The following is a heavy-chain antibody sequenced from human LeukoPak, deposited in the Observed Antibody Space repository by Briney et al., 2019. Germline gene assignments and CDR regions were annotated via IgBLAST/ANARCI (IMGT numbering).Heavy chain of an antibody. J-gene: IGHJ4*02. Sequence: GGSLRLSCAASGFTFSSYAVGWVRQAPGKGLEWVSGISGSGSSGGSTYYADSVKGRFTISRDNANNTVYLQMNSLSAEDTAVYFCAKGSHYCTSTSCYLTRPLFDYWGQGTLVTVSS. CDR2: ISGSGSSGGST. CDR3: AKGSHYCTSTSCYLTRPLFDY. D-gene: IGHD2-2*01. CDR1: GFTFSSYA. V-gene: IGHV3-23*01.